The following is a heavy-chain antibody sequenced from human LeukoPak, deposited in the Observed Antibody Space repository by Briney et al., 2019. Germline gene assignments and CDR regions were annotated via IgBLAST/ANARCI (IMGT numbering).Heavy chain of an antibody. CDR2: ISGSGDNT. V-gene: IGHV3-23*01. J-gene: IGHJ4*02. Sequence: GGSLRLSCAASGFTFSSYVMSWVRQAPGKGLEWVSGISGSGDNTYYADSVKGRFTISRDNSKNTLYVQVNSLGTEDTAAYYCAKGSYYDSSGSFYFDYWGQGTLVTVSS. CDR3: AKGSYYDSSGSFYFDY. CDR1: GFTFSSYV. D-gene: IGHD3-22*01.